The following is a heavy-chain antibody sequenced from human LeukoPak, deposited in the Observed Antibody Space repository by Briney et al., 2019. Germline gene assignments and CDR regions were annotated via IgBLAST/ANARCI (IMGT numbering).Heavy chain of an antibody. V-gene: IGHV4-59*01. Sequence: SETLSLTCTVSGGSISSYYGSWIRQPPGKGLEWIGYIYYSGSTNYNPSLKSRVTISVDTSKNQFSLKLSSVTAADTAVYYCARAPWFGGYGMDVWGQGTTVTVSS. J-gene: IGHJ6*02. D-gene: IGHD3-10*01. CDR2: IYYSGST. CDR1: GGSISSYY. CDR3: ARAPWFGGYGMDV.